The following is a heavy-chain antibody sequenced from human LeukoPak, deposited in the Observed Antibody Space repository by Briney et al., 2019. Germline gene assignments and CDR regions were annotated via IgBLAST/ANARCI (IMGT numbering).Heavy chain of an antibody. D-gene: IGHD6-6*01. V-gene: IGHV5-51*01. Sequence: GESLKISCRGSEYSFTSYWIGWVRQMPGKGLEWMGIIYPGDSDTRYSPSFQGQVTISADKSISTAYLQWSSLKASDTAMYYCARQEYSSSSPIDYWGQRTLVTVSS. CDR3: ARQEYSSSSPIDY. CDR2: IYPGDSDT. J-gene: IGHJ4*02. CDR1: EYSFTSYW.